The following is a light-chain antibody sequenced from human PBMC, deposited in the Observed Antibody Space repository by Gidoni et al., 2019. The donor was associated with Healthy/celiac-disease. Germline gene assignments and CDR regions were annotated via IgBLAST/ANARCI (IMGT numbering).Light chain of an antibody. CDR3: QQYDNLSVFT. V-gene: IGKV1-33*01. CDR2: DAS. J-gene: IGKJ3*01. Sequence: DIQMTQSPSSLSASVGDRVTITCQASQDISNYLNWYQQKPGKAPKLLIYDASNLETGVPSRFSGSGSGTDFTFTSSSLQPEDIATYYCQQYDNLSVFTFGPGTKVDIK. CDR1: QDISNY.